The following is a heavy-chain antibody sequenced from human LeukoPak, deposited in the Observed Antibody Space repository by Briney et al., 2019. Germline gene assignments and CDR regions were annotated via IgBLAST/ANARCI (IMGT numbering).Heavy chain of an antibody. CDR1: GYTFTGYY. D-gene: IGHD3-3*01. V-gene: IGHV1-2*02. Sequence: ASVKVSCKASGYTFTGYYMHWVRQAPGQGLEWMGWINPNSGGTNYAQKFQGRVTMTRDTSISTAYMELSRLRSDDTAVYYRARVYDFDDYYYGMDVWGQGTTVTVSS. CDR3: ARVYDFDDYYYGMDV. CDR2: INPNSGGT. J-gene: IGHJ6*02.